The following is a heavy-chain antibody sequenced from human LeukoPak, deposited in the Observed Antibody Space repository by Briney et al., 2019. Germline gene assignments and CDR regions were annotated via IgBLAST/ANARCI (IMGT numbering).Heavy chain of an antibody. J-gene: IGHJ4*02. CDR2: INPNSGGT. V-gene: IGHV1-2*02. CDR1: GYTFTGYY. D-gene: IGHD4-17*01. CDR3: ARDNGDYWFDY. Sequence: ASVKVSCKASGYTFTGYYIHWVRQAPGQGLEWMGWINPNSGGTNYARKFKGRVTMTRDTSITTAYMELTRLRSDDTAVYYCARDNGDYWFDYWGQGTLVTVSS.